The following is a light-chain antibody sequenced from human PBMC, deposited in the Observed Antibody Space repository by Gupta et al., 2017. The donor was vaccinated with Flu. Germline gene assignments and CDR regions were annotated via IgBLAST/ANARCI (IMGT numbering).Light chain of an antibody. V-gene: IGLV3-21*02. CDR2: DND. CDR1: NIGSNS. CDR3: QVWDSSSDHWV. Sequence: GQTARITCGGTNIGSNSVHWYHQKPGQAPVLVVYDNDDRPSGIPERFSGSNSGNTATLTISRVEAGDEADYYCQVWDSSSDHWVFGGGTKLTVL. J-gene: IGLJ2*01.